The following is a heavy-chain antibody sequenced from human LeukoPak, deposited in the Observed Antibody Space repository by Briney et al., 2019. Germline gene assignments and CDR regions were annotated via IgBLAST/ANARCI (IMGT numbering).Heavy chain of an antibody. J-gene: IGHJ5*02. CDR1: GYAFSNYG. CDR3: ARGSVTGEGWFDP. D-gene: IGHD7-27*01. CDR2: IRAYNGNT. Sequence: ASVKVSCKASGYAFSNYGISWVRQAPGQGLEWMGWIRAYNGNTNYAQKLQGRVTMTTDTSTSTAYMELRSLRSDDTALYYCARGSVTGEGWFDPWGQGTLVTLSS. V-gene: IGHV1-18*01.